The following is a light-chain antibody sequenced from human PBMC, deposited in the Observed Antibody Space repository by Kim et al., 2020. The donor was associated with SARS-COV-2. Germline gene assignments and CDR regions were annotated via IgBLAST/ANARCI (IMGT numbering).Light chain of an antibody. Sequence: GQRVTISCSGSRSNIGSNTVNWYPHLPGTAPKVLMYTDNERPSGVPDRFSGSKSGTSASLVISALQSEDEADYYCAAWDDSLSGRVFGGGTQLTVL. V-gene: IGLV1-44*01. J-gene: IGLJ3*02. CDR1: RSNIGSNT. CDR2: TDN. CDR3: AAWDDSLSGRV.